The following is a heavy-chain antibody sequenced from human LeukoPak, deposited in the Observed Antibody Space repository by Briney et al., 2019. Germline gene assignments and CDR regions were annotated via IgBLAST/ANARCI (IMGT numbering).Heavy chain of an antibody. J-gene: IGHJ4*02. Sequence: SETLSLTCTVSGGSISSYYWGWIRQPPGKGLEWIGSIYYSGSTYYNPSLKSRVTISVDTSKNQFSLKLSSVTAADTAVYYCARDRVGTGFDYWGQGTLVTVSS. CDR2: IYYSGST. CDR1: GGSISSYY. D-gene: IGHD2-21*02. V-gene: IGHV4-39*02. CDR3: ARDRVGTGFDY.